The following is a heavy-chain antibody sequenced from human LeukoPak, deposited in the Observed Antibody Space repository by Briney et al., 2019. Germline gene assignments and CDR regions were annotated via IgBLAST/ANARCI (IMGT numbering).Heavy chain of an antibody. CDR3: VRRFDC. CDR1: GFTFNNYN. Sequence: GGSLRLSCAASGFTFNNYNINWVRQAPGKGLEWVSYISSGSTTIYYADSVKGRFTISRDNAKNSLYLQMDSLRVEDTAIYYCVRRFDCWGQGTLVTVSS. J-gene: IGHJ4*02. CDR2: ISSGSTTI. V-gene: IGHV3-48*01.